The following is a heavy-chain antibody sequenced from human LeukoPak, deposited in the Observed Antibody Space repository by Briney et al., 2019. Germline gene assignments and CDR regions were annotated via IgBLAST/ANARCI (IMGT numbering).Heavy chain of an antibody. CDR3: AREFTGYGNTDY. Sequence: GGSLRLSCAASGFTFSGYWMHWVRQAPGTGLVWVSHIKGDGSSTSYADSVRGRFTISTDTAKNTLYLQMYSLRADDTAVYYCAREFTGYGNTDYWGQGTLVTVSS. J-gene: IGHJ4*02. CDR1: GFTFSGYW. V-gene: IGHV3-74*01. CDR2: IKGDGSST. D-gene: IGHD5-12*01.